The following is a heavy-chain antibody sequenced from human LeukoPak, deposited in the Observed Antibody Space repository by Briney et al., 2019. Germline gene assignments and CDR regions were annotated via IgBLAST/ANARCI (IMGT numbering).Heavy chain of an antibody. CDR3: VKPRTWADFDS. CDR2: ISNKGGST. J-gene: IGHJ4*02. D-gene: IGHD3-16*01. Sequence: GGSLRLSCSASGFTFSSYGMHWVRQAPGKGLEYVSGISNKGGSTYYADSVKGRFTISRDNSKNTLHLQMSSLRADDTAVYYCVKPRTWADFDSWGQGTLVTVSS. CDR1: GFTFSSYG. V-gene: IGHV3-64D*09.